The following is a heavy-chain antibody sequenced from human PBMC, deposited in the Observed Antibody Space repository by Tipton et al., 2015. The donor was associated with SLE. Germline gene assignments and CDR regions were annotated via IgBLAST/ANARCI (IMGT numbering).Heavy chain of an antibody. CDR3: AGGRPSDYIWVYSGWVFDY. CDR1: GGSFSGYY. V-gene: IGHV4-34*01. D-gene: IGHD3-16*01. Sequence: LRLSCAVYGGSFSGYYWSWIRQPPGKGLEWIGEINHSGSTNYNPPLESRVTISVDTSKNQFSLKLSSVTAADTALYYCAGGRPSDYIWVYSGWVFDYWGQGQWSPSLQ. CDR2: INHSGST. J-gene: IGHJ4*02.